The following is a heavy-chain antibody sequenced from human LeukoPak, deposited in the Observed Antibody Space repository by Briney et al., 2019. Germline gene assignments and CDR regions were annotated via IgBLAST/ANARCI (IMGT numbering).Heavy chain of an antibody. Sequence: KPSETLSLTCTVSCDSIRSHYWDWIRQPPGKGPEWIGYIYYTGSTNYNPSLKSRVTISVDTSKNQFSLKVRSVTAADTAVYFCARRIGSGSPPNWFDPWGQGTLVTVSS. J-gene: IGHJ5*02. CDR1: CDSIRSHY. CDR2: IYYTGST. CDR3: ARRIGSGSPPNWFDP. D-gene: IGHD3-10*01. V-gene: IGHV4-59*08.